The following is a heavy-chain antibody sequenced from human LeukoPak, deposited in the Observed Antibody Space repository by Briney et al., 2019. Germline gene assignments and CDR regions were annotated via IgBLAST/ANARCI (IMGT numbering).Heavy chain of an antibody. Sequence: SETLSLTCTVSGGSISSGSYYWSWIRQPAGTGLEWIGRIYTSGSTNYNPSLKSRVTISVDTSKNQFSLKLSSVTAADTAVYYCAREYSSSWIPNYYYYYMDVWGKGTTVTISS. D-gene: IGHD6-13*01. CDR3: AREYSSSWIPNYYYYYMDV. V-gene: IGHV4-61*02. CDR1: GGSISSGSYY. J-gene: IGHJ6*03. CDR2: IYTSGST.